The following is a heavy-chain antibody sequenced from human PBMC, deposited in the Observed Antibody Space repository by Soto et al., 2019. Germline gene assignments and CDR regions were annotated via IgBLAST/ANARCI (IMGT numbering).Heavy chain of an antibody. CDR3: ARGGSWFQIYYYYYGMDV. J-gene: IGHJ6*02. Sequence: SETLSLTCTVSGGSISSGDYYWSWIRQPPGKGLEWIGYIYYSGSTYYNPSLKSRVTISVDTSKNQFSLKLSSVTAADTAVYYFARGGSWFQIYYYYYGMDVWGQGTTVTVSS. V-gene: IGHV4-30-4*01. CDR2: IYYSGST. CDR1: GGSISSGDYY. D-gene: IGHD1-26*01.